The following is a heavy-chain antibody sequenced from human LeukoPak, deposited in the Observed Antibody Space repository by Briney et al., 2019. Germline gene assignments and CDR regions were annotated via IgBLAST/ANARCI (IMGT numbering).Heavy chain of an antibody. D-gene: IGHD1-26*01. V-gene: IGHV1-2*02. J-gene: IGHJ4*02. CDR3: ARDVIVGATTGPNY. CDR2: INPNSGGA. CDR1: GYTFTDYY. Sequence: ASVKVSCKASGYTFTDYYLHWLRQAPGQGLEWMGWINPNSGGAKYAQKFRGRVTMTRDTSINTAYMELSRVRYDDTAMYYCARDVIVGATTGPNYWGQGTLVTVSS.